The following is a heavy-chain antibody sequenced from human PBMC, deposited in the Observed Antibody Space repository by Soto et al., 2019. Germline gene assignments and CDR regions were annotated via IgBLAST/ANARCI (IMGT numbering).Heavy chain of an antibody. Sequence: SVKVSCKASGGTFSSYAISWVRQAPGQGLEWMGGIIPIFGTANYAQKFQGRVTITADESTSTAYMELSSLRSEDTAVYYCARVQIHRGTNGVCCPLDYWGQGTLVTVSS. CDR2: IIPIFGTA. CDR1: GGTFSSYA. CDR3: ARVQIHRGTNGVCCPLDY. J-gene: IGHJ4*02. D-gene: IGHD2-8*01. V-gene: IGHV1-69*13.